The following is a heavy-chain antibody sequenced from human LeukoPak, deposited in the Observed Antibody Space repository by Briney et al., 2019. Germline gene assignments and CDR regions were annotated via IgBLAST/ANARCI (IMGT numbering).Heavy chain of an antibody. CDR2: MNPNSGNT. V-gene: IGHV1-8*01. CDR1: GDTFTSYD. CDR3: VRTAGIFWSGAYYFDS. D-gene: IGHD3-3*01. Sequence: ASVTVSCKASGDTFTSYDVNWVRQAPGQGLEWMGWMNPNSGNTGYAQKFQGRVTMTRNTSINTAYIEVSSLRSEDTAVYYCVRTAGIFWSGAYYFDSWGQGTLVTVSS. J-gene: IGHJ4*02.